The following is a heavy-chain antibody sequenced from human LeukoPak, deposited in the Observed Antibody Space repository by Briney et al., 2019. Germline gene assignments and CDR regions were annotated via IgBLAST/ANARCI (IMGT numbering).Heavy chain of an antibody. CDR2: TYYRSKWYN. CDR3: ARSGYSSSAPGGYFDY. V-gene: IGHV6-1*01. D-gene: IGHD6-6*01. J-gene: IGHJ4*02. CDR1: GDSVSSNSAA. Sequence: SQTLSLTCAISGDSVSSNSAAWNWIRQSPSRGLEWLGRTYYRSKWYNDYAVSVKSRLTINPDTSKNQFSLQLNSVTPEDTAVYYCARSGYSSSAPGGYFDYWGQGTLVTVSS.